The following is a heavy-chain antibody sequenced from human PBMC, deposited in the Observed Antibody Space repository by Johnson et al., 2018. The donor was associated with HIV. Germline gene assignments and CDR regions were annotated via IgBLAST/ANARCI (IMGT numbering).Heavy chain of an antibody. CDR3: AKDRSGSWYGADAFYI. CDR2: ISYDGSNR. J-gene: IGHJ3*02. D-gene: IGHD6-13*01. V-gene: IGHV3-30*18. CDR1: GFTFSSYG. Sequence: QVQLVESGGGVVQPGRSLRLSCAASGFTFSSYGMHCVRQAPGKGLEWVAVISYDGSNRYCAASVKCRFTTTRDNSKNTLYLQMKSLRAEDTAVYYCAKDRSGSWYGADAFYIWGQGTMVTVSS.